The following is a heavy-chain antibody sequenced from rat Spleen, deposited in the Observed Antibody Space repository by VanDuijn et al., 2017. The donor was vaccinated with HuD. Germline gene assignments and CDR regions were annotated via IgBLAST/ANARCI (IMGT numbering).Heavy chain of an antibody. D-gene: IGHD1-12*02. J-gene: IGHJ3*01. V-gene: IGHV2S12*01. CDR1: GFSLTTNG. CDR2: ISSGGTT. Sequence: QVQLKESGPGLVQPSQTLSLTCTVSGFSLTTNGVSWVRQPPGKGLEWIAAISSGGTTYYNSVLKSRLSISRDTSKSQGFFKMNSLQTEDTAIYFCTRSEGSYYYDGTYYYPFAYWGQGTLVTVSS. CDR3: TRSEGSYYYDGTYYYPFAY.